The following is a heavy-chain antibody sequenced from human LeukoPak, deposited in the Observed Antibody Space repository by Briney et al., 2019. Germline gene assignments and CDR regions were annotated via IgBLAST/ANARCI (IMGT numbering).Heavy chain of an antibody. D-gene: IGHD2-2*01. V-gene: IGHV3-21*01. Sequence: GGSLRLSCAASGFTFSSFGMNWVRQAPGKGLEWVSSISSSSSYTYYADSVKGRFTISRDNAKNSLYLQMNSLRVEDTAVYYCARGIGYCSSTSCYFFDFWGQGTLVTVSS. CDR1: GFTFSSFG. CDR2: ISSSSSYT. J-gene: IGHJ4*02. CDR3: ARGIGYCSSTSCYFFDF.